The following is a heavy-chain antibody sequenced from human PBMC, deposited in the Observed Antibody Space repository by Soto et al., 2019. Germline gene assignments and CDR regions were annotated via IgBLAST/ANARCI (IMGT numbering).Heavy chain of an antibody. Sequence: SETLSLTCTVSGDSISSRSYYWGWVRQPPGKGLQWIGSVYYSVSTYYNPSLKSRVTISVDTSKNLFSLKLSSMTAADTAVYYCARGVKFTDYYGSGRPDSGYYFDYCGQGTLVNVSS. CDR1: GDSISSRSYY. CDR2: VYYSVST. D-gene: IGHD3-10*01. J-gene: IGHJ4*02. V-gene: IGHV4-39*07. CDR3: ARGVKFTDYYGSGRPDSGYYFDY.